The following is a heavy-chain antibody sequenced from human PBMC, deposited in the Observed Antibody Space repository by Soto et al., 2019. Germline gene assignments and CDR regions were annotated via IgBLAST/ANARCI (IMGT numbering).Heavy chain of an antibody. V-gene: IGHV3-48*01. CDR2: IEIGSSTK. CDR3: ARDQLYYNDISGRPLNAFDV. D-gene: IGHD3-22*01. Sequence: GGSLRVSCSAAGFTFSGFSLKWVRQAPGKGLEWVSYIEIGSSTKYYADSVKGRFTISRDNAKNSLYLQMNSLRAEDTAVYYYARDQLYYNDISGRPLNAFDVWGQGTMVTVSS. J-gene: IGHJ3*01. CDR1: GFTFSGFS.